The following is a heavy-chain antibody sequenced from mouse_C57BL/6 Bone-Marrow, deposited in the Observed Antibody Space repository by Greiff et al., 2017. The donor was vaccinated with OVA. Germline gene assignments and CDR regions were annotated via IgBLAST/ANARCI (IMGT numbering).Heavy chain of an antibody. D-gene: IGHD1-1*01. CDR1: GYTFTDYY. CDR2: IYPGSGNT. CDR3: ARSAITTVVATDRYYFDY. Sequence: LVESGPELVKPGASVKISCKASGYTFTDYYINWVKQRPGQGLEWIGWIYPGSGNTKYNEKFKGKATLTVDTSSSTAYMQLSSLTSEDSAVYFCARSAITTVVATDRYYFDYWGQGTTLTVSS. V-gene: IGHV1-84*01. J-gene: IGHJ2*01.